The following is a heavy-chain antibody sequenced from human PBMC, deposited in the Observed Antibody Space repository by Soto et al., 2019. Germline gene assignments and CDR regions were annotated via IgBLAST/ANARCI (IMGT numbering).Heavy chain of an antibody. D-gene: IGHD5-12*01. Sequence: SETLSLTCTVSGGSVSSSSYYWSWIRQPPGKGLEWIGPVYYSGTTKRNPSLEGRVTLSIDTSKNQFSLKVTSVTAADTAVYYCARTIDGYILTPLDTWGQGNRVTVAS. CDR3: ARTIDGYILTPLDT. J-gene: IGHJ5*02. CDR1: GGSVSSSSYY. CDR2: VYYSGTT. V-gene: IGHV4-61*01.